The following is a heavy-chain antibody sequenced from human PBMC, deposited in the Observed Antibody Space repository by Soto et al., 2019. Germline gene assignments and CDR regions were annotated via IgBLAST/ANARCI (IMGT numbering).Heavy chain of an antibody. CDR2: IYYSGST. V-gene: IGHV4-31*03. J-gene: IGHJ4*02. CDR1: GGSISSGGYY. CDR3: AREGGIVGATAADY. Sequence: KTSETLSLTCTVSGGSISSGGYYWSWIRQHPGKGLEWIGYIYYSGSTYYNPSLKSRVTISVDTSKNQFSLKLSSVTAADTAVYYCAREGGIVGATAADYWGQGTLVTVSS. D-gene: IGHD1-26*01.